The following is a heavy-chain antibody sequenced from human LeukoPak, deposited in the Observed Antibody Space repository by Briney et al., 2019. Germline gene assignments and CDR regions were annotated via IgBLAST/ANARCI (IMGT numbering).Heavy chain of an antibody. CDR3: ASRSHKTIVGADTREVGDY. V-gene: IGHV1-69*02. Sequence: GASVKVSCKASGGTLRRHTITWVRQAPGQGLEWMGRIIPMMGIANYARKFQGRVTITADTSTDTAYMDLISLRSEDTAVYYCASRSHKTIVGADTREVGDYWGQGTLVTVSS. CDR1: GGTLRRHT. D-gene: IGHD6-19*01. J-gene: IGHJ4*02. CDR2: IIPMMGIA.